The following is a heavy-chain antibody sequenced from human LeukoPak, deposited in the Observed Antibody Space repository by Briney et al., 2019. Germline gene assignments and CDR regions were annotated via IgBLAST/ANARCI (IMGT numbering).Heavy chain of an antibody. V-gene: IGHV1-8*03. Sequence: ASVKVSCKASGYTFTSYDINWVRQATGQGLEWMGWMNPNSGNTGYAQKFQGRVTITRNTSISTAYMELSSLRSEDTAVYYCARVTVPAAIRPPGYYYYMDVWGKGTTVTVSS. D-gene: IGHD2-2*02. CDR2: MNPNSGNT. J-gene: IGHJ6*03. CDR1: GYTFTSYD. CDR3: ARVTVPAAIRPPGYYYYMDV.